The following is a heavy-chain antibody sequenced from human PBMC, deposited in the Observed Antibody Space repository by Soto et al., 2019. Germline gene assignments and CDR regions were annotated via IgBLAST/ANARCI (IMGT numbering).Heavy chain of an antibody. CDR1: GVSITPYY. J-gene: IGHJ4*02. D-gene: IGHD1-20*01. Sequence: SETLSLTCTVSGVSITPYYWTWIRHPPGKGLEWIGYVYHTGNTYYNPSLKSRVTISLDTSKNQVSLRLKSVTAADTAVYYCAREQYNWKLWGQGTLVTVS. CDR2: VYHTGNT. V-gene: IGHV4-59*01. CDR3: AREQYNWKL.